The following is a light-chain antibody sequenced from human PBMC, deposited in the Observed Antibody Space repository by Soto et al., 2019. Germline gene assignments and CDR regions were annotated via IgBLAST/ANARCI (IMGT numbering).Light chain of an antibody. CDR1: SSNSGSNY. Sequence: QSVLTQPPSASGTPGQRITISCSGISSNSGSNYVFWYQHLPGTAPKLLIYRNNQRPSGVPDRFSGSKSGTSASLAISGLRSEDETDYYCAAWDDSLSGVVFGGGTKLTVL. J-gene: IGLJ2*01. CDR3: AAWDDSLSGVV. V-gene: IGLV1-47*01. CDR2: RNN.